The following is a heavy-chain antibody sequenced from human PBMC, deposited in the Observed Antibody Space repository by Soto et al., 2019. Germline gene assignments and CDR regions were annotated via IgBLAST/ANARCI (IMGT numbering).Heavy chain of an antibody. D-gene: IGHD3-10*01. J-gene: IGHJ4*02. CDR2: ISYDGSNK. V-gene: IGHV3-30*03. CDR1: GFTFSSYG. CDR3: EARGGDLLDY. Sequence: GGSLRLSCAASGFTFSSYGMHWVRQAPGKGLEWVAVISYDGSNKYYADSVKGRFTISRDDSKNTLYLQMNSLRAEDTAVYYCEARGGDLLDYWGQGTLVTVSS.